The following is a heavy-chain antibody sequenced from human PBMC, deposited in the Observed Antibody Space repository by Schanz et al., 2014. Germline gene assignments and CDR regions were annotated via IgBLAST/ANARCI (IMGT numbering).Heavy chain of an antibody. D-gene: IGHD3-16*01. Sequence: HVQLVESGGGVVQPGRSLRLSCAASGFTFSAYGMHWVRQAPGKGLEWVAVIWYDGNNKYYADSVKGRFTISRDSARNSLYLQMSSLRAEDTAVYYCARGTPFLCDYWGQGTLVTVSS. CDR3: ARGTPFLCDY. V-gene: IGHV3-33*01. CDR1: GFTFSAYG. J-gene: IGHJ4*02. CDR2: IWYDGNNK.